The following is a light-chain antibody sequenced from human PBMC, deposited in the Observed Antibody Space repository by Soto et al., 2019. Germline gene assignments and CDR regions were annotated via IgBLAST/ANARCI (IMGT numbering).Light chain of an antibody. V-gene: IGKV4-1*01. J-gene: IGKJ2*01. CDR1: QNILYSPNNKNY. Sequence: DIVMTQSPDSLAVSLGERATINCKSSQNILYSPNNKNYLAWYQQKPGHPPNLLTYWASTRQSGVPDRFSGSGSETDFILTISSVQSEDVAVYYCLQYYNSYTFGQGTKLEI. CDR3: LQYYNSYT. CDR2: WAS.